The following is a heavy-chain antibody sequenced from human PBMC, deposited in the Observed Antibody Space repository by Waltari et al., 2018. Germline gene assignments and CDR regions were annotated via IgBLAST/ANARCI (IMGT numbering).Heavy chain of an antibody. D-gene: IGHD2-15*01. CDR1: GFNVNTHY. J-gene: IGHJ6*02. Sequence: ELQLVESGGGLIQPGGSLRLSCAASGFNVNTHYMSWVRQALGKGLELILVSYSGGITYYADSVKGRFTISRDSYRNTLSLQMISLRAEDTAVYYCARAESGGMFDYYYGMDVWGQGTTVTVSS. CDR3: ARAESGGMFDYYYGMDV. V-gene: IGHV3-53*01. CDR2: SYSGGIT.